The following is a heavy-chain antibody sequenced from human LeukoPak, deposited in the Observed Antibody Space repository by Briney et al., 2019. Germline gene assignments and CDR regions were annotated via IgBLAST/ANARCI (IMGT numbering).Heavy chain of an antibody. J-gene: IGHJ6*03. CDR2: INPNSGGT. D-gene: IGHD2-2*01. Sequence: ASVKVSCKASGYTFTGYYMHWVRQAPGQGLEWMGWINPNSGGTNYEQKFQGRVTITTDESTSTAYMELSSLGSEDTAVYYCARDGGIVVVPAAISSYYYYMDVWGKGTTVTVSS. CDR1: GYTFTGYY. CDR3: ARDGGIVVVPAAISSYYYYMDV. V-gene: IGHV1-2*02.